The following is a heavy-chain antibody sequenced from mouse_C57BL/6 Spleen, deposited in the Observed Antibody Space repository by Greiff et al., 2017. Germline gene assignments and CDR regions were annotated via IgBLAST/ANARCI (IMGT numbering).Heavy chain of an antibody. Sequence: QVQLKQPGAELVKPGASVKLSCKASGYTFTSYWMHWVKQRPGQGLEWIGMIHPNSGSTNYNEKFKSKATLTVDKSSSTAYMQLSSLTSEDSAVYYCARGIYYDYDVFDYWGQGTTLTVSS. D-gene: IGHD2-4*01. CDR1: GYTFTSYW. CDR2: IHPNSGST. J-gene: IGHJ2*01. CDR3: ARGIYYDYDVFDY. V-gene: IGHV1-64*01.